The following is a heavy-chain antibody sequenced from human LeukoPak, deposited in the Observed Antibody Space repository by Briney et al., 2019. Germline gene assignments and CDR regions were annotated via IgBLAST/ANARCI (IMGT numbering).Heavy chain of an antibody. Sequence: GGSLRLSCAASGFTFSSSAMHWVRQAPGKGLEWVAVISNDEGNKYYALSVLGRFTISRDNSKNTLFLQMSSLSAEDTAVYYCARGTDTKPFWSGYWVDVWGQGTTVTVSS. D-gene: IGHD3-3*01. J-gene: IGHJ6*02. CDR3: ARGTDTKPFWSGYWVDV. CDR2: ISNDEGNK. CDR1: GFTFSSSA. V-gene: IGHV3-30*03.